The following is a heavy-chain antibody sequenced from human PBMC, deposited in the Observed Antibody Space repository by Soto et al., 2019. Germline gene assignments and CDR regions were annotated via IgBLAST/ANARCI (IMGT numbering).Heavy chain of an antibody. CDR3: AKEPVGPDWYFDL. CDR2: ISGSGIST. J-gene: IGHJ2*01. V-gene: IGHV3-23*01. CDR1: GFNFRSYA. Sequence: GGSLRLSCEASGFNFRSYAMSWVRQAPGKGLEWVSGISGSGISTHYADSVKGRFTVSRDNSKNTLYLQMNSLRAEDTAVYNCAKEPVGPDWYFDLWGRGTLVTVS.